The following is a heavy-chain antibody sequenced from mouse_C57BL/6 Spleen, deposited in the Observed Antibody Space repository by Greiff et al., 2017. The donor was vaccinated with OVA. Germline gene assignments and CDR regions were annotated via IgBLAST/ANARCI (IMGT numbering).Heavy chain of an antibody. V-gene: IGHV1-82*01. Sequence: VQLQQSGPELVMPGASVKISCKASGYAFSSYWMNWVKQRPGQGLEWIGRIYPGDGDTNYNQKFKGKATLTVNKSSSTANMQLSSLTSEDSAVYICARVERNGLLDYWGQGTTLTVSS. CDR3: ARVERNGLLDY. CDR1: GYAFSSYW. D-gene: IGHD1-1*02. J-gene: IGHJ2*01. CDR2: IYPGDGDT.